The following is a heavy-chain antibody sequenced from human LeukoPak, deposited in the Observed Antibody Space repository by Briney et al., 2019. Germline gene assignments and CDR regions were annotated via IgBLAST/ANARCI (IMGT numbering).Heavy chain of an antibody. J-gene: IGHJ4*02. D-gene: IGHD4-17*01. CDR1: GGSISSYY. Sequence: SETLSLTCTVSGGSISSYYWSWIRQPPGKGLEWIGYIYYNGSTNYNPSLKSRVTISVDTSKNQFSLKLSSVTAADTAVYYCARHALDYGDYVGRIDYWGQGTLVTVSS. V-gene: IGHV4-59*01. CDR3: ARHALDYGDYVGRIDY. CDR2: IYYNGST.